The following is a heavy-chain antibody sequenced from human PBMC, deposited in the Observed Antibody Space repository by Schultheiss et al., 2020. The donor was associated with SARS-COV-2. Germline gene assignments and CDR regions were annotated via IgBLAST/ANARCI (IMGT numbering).Heavy chain of an antibody. Sequence: SETLSLTCTVSGGSIRSGESYWSWIRQSPGKGLEWIGEIYHSGSTNYNPSLKSRVTISVDTSKNQFSLKLSSVTAADTAVYYCARDSSSGTYCLDYWGQGTLVTVSS. V-gene: IGHV4-30-4*01. CDR2: IYHSGST. J-gene: IGHJ4*02. D-gene: IGHD1-26*01. CDR3: ARDSSSGTYCLDY. CDR1: GGSIRSGESY.